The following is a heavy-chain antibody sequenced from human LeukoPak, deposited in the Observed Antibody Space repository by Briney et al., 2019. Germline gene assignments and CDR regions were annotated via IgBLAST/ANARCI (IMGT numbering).Heavy chain of an antibody. CDR2: ISGSSNYI. CDR3: ASTLGGYSYGYRS. CDR1: GFTFSDYT. D-gene: IGHD5-18*01. J-gene: IGHJ5*02. Sequence: GGSLRLSCAASGFTFSDYTMNWVRLAPGKGLEWVSSISGSSNYIYYADSVKGRFTISRDNAKNSLYLQMNSLRAEDTAVYYCASTLGGYSYGYRSWGQGTLVTVSS. V-gene: IGHV3-21*01.